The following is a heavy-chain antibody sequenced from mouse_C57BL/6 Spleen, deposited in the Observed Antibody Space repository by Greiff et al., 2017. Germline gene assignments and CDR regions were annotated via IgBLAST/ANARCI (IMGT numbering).Heavy chain of an antibody. J-gene: IGHJ3*01. CDR2: IDPENGDT. Sequence: VHVKQSGAELVRPGASVKLSCTASGFNIKDDYMHWVKQRPEQGLEWIGWIDPENGDTEYASKFQGKATITADTSSNTAYLQLSSLTSEDHAVYYCTKGYDGAYWGQGTLVTVSA. D-gene: IGHD2-2*01. CDR3: TKGYDGAY. CDR1: GFNIKDDY. V-gene: IGHV14-4*01.